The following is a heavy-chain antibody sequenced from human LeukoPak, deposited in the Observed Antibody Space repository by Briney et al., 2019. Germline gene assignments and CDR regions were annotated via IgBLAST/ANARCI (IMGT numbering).Heavy chain of an antibody. CDR2: ISGSGGST. CDR3: AKGSYYDSSGSFYFDY. Sequence: GGSLRLSCAASGFTFSSYAMSWVRQAPGKGLEWVSAISGSGGSTYYADSVKGRFTISRDNSKNTLYLQMNSLRAEDTAVYYCAKGSYYDSSGSFYFDYWGQGTLVTVSS. J-gene: IGHJ4*02. V-gene: IGHV3-23*01. D-gene: IGHD3-22*01. CDR1: GFTFSSYA.